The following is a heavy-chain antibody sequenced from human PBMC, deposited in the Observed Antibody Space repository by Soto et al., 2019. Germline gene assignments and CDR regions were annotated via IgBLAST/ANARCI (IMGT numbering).Heavy chain of an antibody. Sequence: EASVKVSCKASGYTFTSYYMHWVRQAPGQGLEWMGIINPSGGSTSYAQKFQGRVTMTRDTSTSTVYMELSSLRSEDTAVYYCARCGGDCYSQYYFDYWGQGTLVTVSS. V-gene: IGHV1-46*01. CDR3: ARCGGDCYSQYYFDY. D-gene: IGHD2-21*02. CDR1: GYTFTSYY. J-gene: IGHJ4*02. CDR2: INPSGGST.